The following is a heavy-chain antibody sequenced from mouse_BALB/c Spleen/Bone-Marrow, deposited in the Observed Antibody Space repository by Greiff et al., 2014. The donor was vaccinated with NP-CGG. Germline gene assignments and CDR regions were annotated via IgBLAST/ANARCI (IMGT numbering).Heavy chain of an antibody. CDR1: GYAFTNYL. V-gene: IGHV1-54*01. CDR3: AREWTARAVDY. Sequence: VQLQQSGAELVRPGTSVKVSCKASGYAFTNYLIEWVKQRPVQGLEWIGVINPGSGGANYNVKFKGKATLTADKSSSTAYMQLSSLTSDDSAVYFCAREWTARAVDYWGQGTTLTVSS. J-gene: IGHJ2*01. CDR2: INPGSGGA. D-gene: IGHD3-2*01.